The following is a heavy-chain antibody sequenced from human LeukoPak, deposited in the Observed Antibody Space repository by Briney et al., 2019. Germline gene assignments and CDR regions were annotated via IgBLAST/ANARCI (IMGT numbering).Heavy chain of an antibody. J-gene: IGHJ3*02. CDR1: GFTFSSYS. D-gene: IGHD6-13*01. CDR2: ISSSSSYI. CDR3: ALVNPSIAAAGRNPFDI. V-gene: IGHV3-21*01. Sequence: PGGSLRLSCAASGFTFSSYSMNWVRQAPGKGLEWVSSISSSSSYIYYADSVKGRFTISRDNAKNSLYLQMNSLRAEDTAVYYCALVNPSIAAAGRNPFDIWGQGTMVTVSS.